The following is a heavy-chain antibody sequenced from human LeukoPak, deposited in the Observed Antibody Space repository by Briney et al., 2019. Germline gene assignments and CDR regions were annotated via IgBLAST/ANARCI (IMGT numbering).Heavy chain of an antibody. CDR2: INHSGST. J-gene: IGHJ5*02. V-gene: IGHV4-34*01. D-gene: IGHD2-2*03. CDR1: GGSFSGYY. Sequence: SETLSLTCAVYGGSFSGYYWSWIRHPPGKGLEWIGEINHSGSTNYNPSLKSRVTISVDTSKNQFSLKLSSVTAADTAVYYCARMDLPLDPWGQGTLVTVSS. CDR3: ARMDLPLDP.